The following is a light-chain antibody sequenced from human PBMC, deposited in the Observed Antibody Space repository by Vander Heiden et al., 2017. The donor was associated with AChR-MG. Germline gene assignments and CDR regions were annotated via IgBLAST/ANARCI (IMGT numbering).Light chain of an antibody. CDR2: DVS. CDR1: SSDVGCYDY. J-gene: IGLJ2*01. CDR3: CSYAGSYTV. V-gene: IGLV2-11*01. Sequence: QSALPQPRSVSGSPGQSVTTSCTGTSSDVGCYDYVSWYQQHPGKAPKLMIYDVSKRPSGVPDRFSGSKSGNTASLSISGLQAEDEADYYCCSYAGSYTVFGGGTKLTGL.